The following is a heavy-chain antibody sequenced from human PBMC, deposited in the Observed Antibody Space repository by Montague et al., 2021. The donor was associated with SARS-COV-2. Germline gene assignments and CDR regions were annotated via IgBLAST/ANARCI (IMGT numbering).Heavy chain of an antibody. CDR1: DGSFSNFY. Sequence: SETLSLTCAVFDGSFSNFYWSWIRQPPGKGLEWIGEINHSGTTYYNPSLKSRVTISVDTSRNQFSLKLSSVTAADTAVYYCASLRGSADILTAFQGASYFYGTDVWGQGTTVTVSS. CDR2: INHSGTT. V-gene: IGHV4-34*01. J-gene: IGHJ6*02. D-gene: IGHD3-9*01. CDR3: ASLRGSADILTAFQGASYFYGTDV.